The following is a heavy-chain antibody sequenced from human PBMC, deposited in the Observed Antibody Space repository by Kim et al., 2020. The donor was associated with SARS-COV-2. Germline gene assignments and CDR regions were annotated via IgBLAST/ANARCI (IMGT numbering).Heavy chain of an antibody. Sequence: TPSLKSRVTISVDTSKNQFSLKLSSVTAADTAVYYCARVGDSSSWYYFDYWGQGTLVTVSS. J-gene: IGHJ4*02. CDR3: ARVGDSSSWYYFDY. D-gene: IGHD6-13*01. V-gene: IGHV4-59*01.